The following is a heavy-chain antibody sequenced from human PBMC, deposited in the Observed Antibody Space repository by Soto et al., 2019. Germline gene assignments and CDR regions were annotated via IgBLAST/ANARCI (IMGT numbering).Heavy chain of an antibody. D-gene: IGHD6-13*01. Sequence: SETLSLTCSCSGCSGSDVYWSWIRQPPGKGLEWIGYIYYSVSTNYNPPLKSRVTISVDTSKNQFSLNLRSMSPADTAVYSCARVGGLAASTFDYWAPGTLVTVHS. J-gene: IGHJ4*02. CDR1: GCSGSDVY. CDR2: IYYSVST. CDR3: ARVGGLAASTFDY. V-gene: IGHV4-59*02.